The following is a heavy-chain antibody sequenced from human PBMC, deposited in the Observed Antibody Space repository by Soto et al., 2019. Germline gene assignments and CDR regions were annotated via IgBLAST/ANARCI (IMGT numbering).Heavy chain of an antibody. CDR2: IYYSGST. V-gene: IGHV4-34*01. CDR3: ASSMIGSIFDY. CDR1: GGSFSGYY. Sequence: SETLSLTCAVDGGSFSGYYWSWIRQPPGKGLEWIGYIYYSGSTYYNPSLKSRVTISVDTSKNQFSLKLSSVTAADTAVYYCASSMIGSIFDYWGQGTLVTVSS. D-gene: IGHD3-22*01. J-gene: IGHJ4*02.